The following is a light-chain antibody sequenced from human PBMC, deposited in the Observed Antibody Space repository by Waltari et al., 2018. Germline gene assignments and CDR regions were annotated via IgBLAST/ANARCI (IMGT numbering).Light chain of an antibody. Sequence: QSALTQPPSASGSPGQSVTISCTGTSSDVGGYNYVSWYQQHPGKAPKLMIYGVSKRPAGVPDRFSGSKAGNTASLTVSGLRAEDEADYYCSSYAGNNNVVFGGGTKLTVL. CDR1: SSDVGGYNY. CDR2: GVS. J-gene: IGLJ2*01. V-gene: IGLV2-8*01. CDR3: SSYAGNNNVV.